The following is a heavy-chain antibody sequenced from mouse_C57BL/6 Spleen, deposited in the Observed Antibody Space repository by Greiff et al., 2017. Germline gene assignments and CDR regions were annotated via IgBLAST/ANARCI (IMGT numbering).Heavy chain of an antibody. V-gene: IGHV1-55*01. CDR2: IYPGSGST. D-gene: IGHD1-1*01. J-gene: IGHJ2*01. Sequence: QVQLQQPGAELVKPGASVKMSCKASGYTFTSYWITWVKQRPGQGLEWIGDIYPGSGSTNYNEKFKRKATLTVDTSSSTAYMQLSSLTSEDSAVYYCAREKDYYGSIDYWGHAATLTVSS. CDR3: AREKDYYGSIDY. CDR1: GYTFTSYW.